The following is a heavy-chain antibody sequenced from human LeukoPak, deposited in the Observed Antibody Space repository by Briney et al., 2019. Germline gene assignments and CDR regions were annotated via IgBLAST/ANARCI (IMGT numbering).Heavy chain of an antibody. Sequence: SETLSLTCTVSGGSISSYYWSWIRQPPGKGLEWIGYIYYSGSTNYNPSLKSRVTISVDTSKNQFSLKLSSATAADTAVYCCARRGTAAGTKTYYFDYWGQGTLVTVSS. CDR1: GGSISSYY. V-gene: IGHV4-59*01. D-gene: IGHD6-13*01. J-gene: IGHJ4*02. CDR3: ARRGTAAGTKTYYFDY. CDR2: IYYSGST.